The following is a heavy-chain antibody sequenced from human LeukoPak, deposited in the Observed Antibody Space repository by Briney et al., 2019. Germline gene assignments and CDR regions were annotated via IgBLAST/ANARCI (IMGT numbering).Heavy chain of an antibody. CDR1: GYSFTSYW. J-gene: IGHJ5*02. CDR2: IYPGDSDT. D-gene: IGHD3-10*01. Sequence: RGESLKISCKGSGYSFTSYWIGWVRQMPGKGLEWMGIIYPGDSDTRYSPSFQGQVTISADKSISTAYLQWSSLKASDTAMYYCARANMVRGVLNWFDPWGQGTLVTVSS. V-gene: IGHV5-51*01. CDR3: ARANMVRGVLNWFDP.